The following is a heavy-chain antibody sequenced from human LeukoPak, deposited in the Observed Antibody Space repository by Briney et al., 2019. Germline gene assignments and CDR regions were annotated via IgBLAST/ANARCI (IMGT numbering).Heavy chain of an antibody. D-gene: IGHD3-10*01. Sequence: GGSLRLSCAASGFSFNMYSMNWVRQAPGKGPEWVSYISPNSDSTYYADSVKGRFTISRDNAKNSLYLQMNSLRDEDTALYYCARDVDRGDGFSVWGQGTTVTVSS. CDR2: ISPNSDST. CDR3: ARDVDRGDGFSV. CDR1: GFSFNMYS. V-gene: IGHV3-48*02. J-gene: IGHJ6*02.